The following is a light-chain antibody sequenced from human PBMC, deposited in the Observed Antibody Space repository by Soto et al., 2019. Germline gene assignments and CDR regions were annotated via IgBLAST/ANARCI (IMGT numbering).Light chain of an antibody. Sequence: QSALTQPASVSGSPGQSITISCTGTSSDVGGYSYISWYQHNAGRAPKLMIYDVSNRPSGVSDRFSGSKSGNTASLTISRLQAEYEADYYCSSYTTSSTYVFGSGTKLTVL. CDR1: SSDVGGYSY. CDR2: DVS. V-gene: IGLV2-14*03. CDR3: SSYTTSSTYV. J-gene: IGLJ1*01.